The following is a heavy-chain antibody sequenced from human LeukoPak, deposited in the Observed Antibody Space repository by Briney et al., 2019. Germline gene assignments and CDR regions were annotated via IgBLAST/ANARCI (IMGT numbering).Heavy chain of an antibody. CDR2: IYYSGTT. V-gene: IGHV4-59*01. Sequence: SETLSLTCTVSGGSISSYYWSWIRRPPGKGLEWIGYIYYSGTTNYNPSLKSRVTISVDTSKNQFSLKLSSVTAADTAVYYCARGVYIAAAQYAYWGQGTLVTVSS. D-gene: IGHD6-13*01. J-gene: IGHJ4*02. CDR1: GGSISSYY. CDR3: ARGVYIAAAQYAY.